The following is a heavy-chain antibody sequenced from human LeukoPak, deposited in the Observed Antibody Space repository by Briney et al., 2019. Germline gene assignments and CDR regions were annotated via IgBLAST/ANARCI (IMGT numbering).Heavy chain of an antibody. CDR2: VSYDGSNK. Sequence: GGSLRLSCAASGFTVSSNYMSWVRQAPGRGLEWVAVVSYDGSNKYYADSVKGRFTISRDNSKNTLYLQMNSLRAEDTGVYYCATDLGHSYGYYFDYWGQGTLVTVSS. V-gene: IGHV3-30*03. CDR1: GFTVSSNY. CDR3: ATDLGHSYGYYFDY. D-gene: IGHD5-18*01. J-gene: IGHJ4*02.